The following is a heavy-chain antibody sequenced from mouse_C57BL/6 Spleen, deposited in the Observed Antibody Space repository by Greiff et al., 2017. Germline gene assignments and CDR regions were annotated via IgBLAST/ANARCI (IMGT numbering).Heavy chain of an antibody. CDR3: ARIPSWDGYYFDY. Sequence: QVHVKQPGAELVKPGASVKMSCKASGYTFTSYWITWVKQRPGQGLEWIGDIYPGSGSTNYNEKFKSKATLTVDTSSSTAYMQLSSLTSEDSAVYYCARIPSWDGYYFDYWGQGTTLTVSS. V-gene: IGHV1-55*01. CDR1: GYTFTSYW. D-gene: IGHD4-1*01. J-gene: IGHJ2*01. CDR2: IYPGSGST.